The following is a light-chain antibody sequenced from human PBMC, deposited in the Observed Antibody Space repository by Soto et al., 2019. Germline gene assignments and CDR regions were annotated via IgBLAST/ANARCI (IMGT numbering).Light chain of an antibody. CDR3: QQYDASPIT. CDR1: QSVSSSF. J-gene: IGKJ5*01. V-gene: IGKV3-20*01. Sequence: EMVLTQSPGILSLSPGERVTLSCRASQSVSSSFLAWYQQKPDQAPRLLFYAASTRATGAQDRFSGGGSATYFSLTSSRLEPEDFAIYYCQQYDASPITFGQGTRLEIK. CDR2: AAS.